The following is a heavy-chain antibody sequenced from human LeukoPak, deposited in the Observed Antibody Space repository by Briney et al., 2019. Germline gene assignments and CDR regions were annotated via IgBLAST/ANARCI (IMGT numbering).Heavy chain of an antibody. D-gene: IGHD3-22*01. CDR3: ARGEYYYDGGY. Sequence: GGSLRLSCAASGFTFSTNWMHWVRQAPGKGLVWVSRINSDGSSTSYADSVKGRFTISRDNAKNSLFLQMNSLRAEETAVYYCARGEYYYDGGYWGQGTLVTVSS. CDR1: GFTFSTNW. CDR2: INSDGSST. V-gene: IGHV3-74*01. J-gene: IGHJ4*02.